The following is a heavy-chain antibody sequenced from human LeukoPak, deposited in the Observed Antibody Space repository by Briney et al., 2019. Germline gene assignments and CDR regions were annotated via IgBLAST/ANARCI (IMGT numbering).Heavy chain of an antibody. D-gene: IGHD3-22*01. CDR2: INWSGTST. CDR1: GFRFDDYG. V-gene: IGHV3-20*04. J-gene: IGHJ6*03. Sequence: GGSLRLSCAASGFRFDDYGMSWVRQAPGKGLEWVSGINWSGTSTGYADSVRGRITISRDNAKNSLYLQMNSLRAEDTALYYCARGPYFDSSSYYWHYMDVWGKGTTVTVSS. CDR3: ARGPYFDSSSYYWHYMDV.